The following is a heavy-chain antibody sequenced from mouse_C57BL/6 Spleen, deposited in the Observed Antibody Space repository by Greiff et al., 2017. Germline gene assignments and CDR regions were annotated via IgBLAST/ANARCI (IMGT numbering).Heavy chain of an antibody. Sequence: QVQLKESGPGLVQPSQSLSITCTVSGFSLTSYGVHWVRPSPGKGLEWLGVIWRGGSTDYNAALIFRLSHSKDNSNSQVFFKMNSLQADDTATYYCARKSAPRTGVYAMDYWGQGTSVTVSS. CDR3: ARKSAPRTGVYAMDY. J-gene: IGHJ4*01. D-gene: IGHD4-1*01. CDR1: GFSLTSYG. CDR2: IWRGGST. V-gene: IGHV2-2*01.